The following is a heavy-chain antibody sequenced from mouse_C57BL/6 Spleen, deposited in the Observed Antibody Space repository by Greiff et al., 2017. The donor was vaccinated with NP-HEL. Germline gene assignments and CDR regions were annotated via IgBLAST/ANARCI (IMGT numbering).Heavy chain of an antibody. CDR1: GYTFPEYT. CDR2: FYPGSGSI. J-gene: IGHJ3*01. CDR3: ARHETGRGFAY. Sequence: QVQLKQSGAELVKPGASVKLSCKASGYTFPEYTIHWVKQRSGQGLEWIGWFYPGSGSIKYNEKFKDTATLTVDKSSRTVYMELSRLTAEDSAVYFCARHETGRGFAYWGQGTLVTVSA. V-gene: IGHV1-62-2*01.